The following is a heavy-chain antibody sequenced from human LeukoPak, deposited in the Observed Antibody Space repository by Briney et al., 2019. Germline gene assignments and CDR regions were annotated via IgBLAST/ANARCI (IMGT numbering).Heavy chain of an antibody. Sequence: SETLSLTCTVSGGSISSYYWSWIRQPAGEGLEWIGRISASGSTNYNPSLKSRVTVSVDTSKNQFSLKLSSVTAADTAVYYCARHYYDILTGYMQGWFDPWGQGTLVTVSS. J-gene: IGHJ5*02. CDR1: GGSISSYY. V-gene: IGHV4-4*07. D-gene: IGHD3-9*01. CDR3: ARHYYDILTGYMQGWFDP. CDR2: ISASGST.